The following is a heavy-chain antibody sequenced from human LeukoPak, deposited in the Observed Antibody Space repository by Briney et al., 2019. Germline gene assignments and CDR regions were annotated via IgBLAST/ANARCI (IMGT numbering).Heavy chain of an antibody. V-gene: IGHV5-51*01. D-gene: IGHD4-17*01. J-gene: IGHJ5*02. CDR3: ARWPAGTVTTVENWFDP. CDR1: GYSFTSYW. Sequence: GESLKISCKVSGYSFTSYWIGWVRQMPGKGLEWMGIIYPADSDTRYSPSFQGQVTISADKSISTAYLQCSSLKASDTAMYYCARWPAGTVTTVENWFDPWGQGTLVTVSS. CDR2: IYPADSDT.